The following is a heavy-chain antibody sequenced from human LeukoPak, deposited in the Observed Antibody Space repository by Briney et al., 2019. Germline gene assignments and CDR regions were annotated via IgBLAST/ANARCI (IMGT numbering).Heavy chain of an antibody. D-gene: IGHD6-6*01. Sequence: SETLSLTCTVSGGSISTYYWNWIRQPPGKGLEWIGYIYHSGSTNYNPSLQSRVTISVDTSKNQFSLNLNSVTAADTAVYYCARGGTARLHFQNWGQGTLVTVSS. CDR2: IYHSGST. CDR1: GGSISTYY. V-gene: IGHV4-59*01. CDR3: ARGGTARLHFQN. J-gene: IGHJ1*01.